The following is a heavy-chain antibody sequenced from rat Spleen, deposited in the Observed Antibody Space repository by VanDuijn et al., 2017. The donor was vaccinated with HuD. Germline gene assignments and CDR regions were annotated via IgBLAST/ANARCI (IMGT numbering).Heavy chain of an antibody. CDR2: ITNTGGNT. CDR1: GFTFNKYW. V-gene: IGHV5-31*01. D-gene: IGHD2-2*01. Sequence: EVQLVESGGGLVQPGRSLKLSCVASGFTFNKYWMTWFRQAPGKGLEWVASITNTGGNTYYPGSVKGRFTVSRDNAKSTLYLQMNRLRSEDSATYYCTGGGIPWYLDFWGPGTMVTVSS. J-gene: IGHJ1*01. CDR3: TGGGIPWYLDF.